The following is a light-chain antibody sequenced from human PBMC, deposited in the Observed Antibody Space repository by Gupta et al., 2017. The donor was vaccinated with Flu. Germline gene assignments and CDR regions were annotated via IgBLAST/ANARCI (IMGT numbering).Light chain of an antibody. J-gene: IGKJ2*01. CDR3: QQSDSHPPGT. Sequence: IQMTQSPSSLSASVGDRVTITCRASQRISSYLNWYQRKPKKAPNLLIYAASTLQTGVPSRFSGSVSGTNFTLTISSRQPEDFAAYFCQQSDSHPPGTFGQGTKLEIK. V-gene: IGKV1-39*01. CDR1: QRISSY. CDR2: AAS.